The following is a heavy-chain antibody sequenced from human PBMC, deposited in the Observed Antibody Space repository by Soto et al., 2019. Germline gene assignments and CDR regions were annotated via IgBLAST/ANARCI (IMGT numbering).Heavy chain of an antibody. J-gene: IGHJ4*02. Sequence: GASVKVSCKASGGTFSSYAISWVRQAPGQGLEWMGGIIPIFGTANYAQKFQGRVTITADESTSTAYMELSSLRSEDTAVYFCAKDRDFWTGSGIDYWGQGTLVTVSS. CDR3: AKDRDFWTGSGIDY. CDR2: IIPIFGTA. V-gene: IGHV1-69*13. D-gene: IGHD3-3*01. CDR1: GGTFSSYA.